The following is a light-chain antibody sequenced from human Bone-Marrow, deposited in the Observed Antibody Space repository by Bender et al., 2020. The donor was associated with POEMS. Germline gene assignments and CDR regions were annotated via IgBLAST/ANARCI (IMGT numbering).Light chain of an antibody. CDR3: SSYDATSTLFV. J-gene: IGLJ1*01. CDR1: NTALGPHSV. V-gene: IGLV2-23*02. Sequence: QSALTQPASVSESPGQSITVSCTGDNTALGPHSVVSWYQQHPGKVPKLMIYENSKRPSGVSDRFSASKSGSTASLTISGPQAEDEADYYCSSYDATSTLFVFGSGTKVSVL. CDR2: ENS.